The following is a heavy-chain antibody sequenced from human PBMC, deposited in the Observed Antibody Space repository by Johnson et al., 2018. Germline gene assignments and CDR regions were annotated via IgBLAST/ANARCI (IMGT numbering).Heavy chain of an antibody. V-gene: IGHV3-49*03. Sequence: VQLGQAGGGLVQPGRSLRLSCKGAGFTFGDYVLSWFRQAPGKGLEWVGFIRSKAYGGTTEYAAPVRGRFTISRNDSKSIAYLQMNSLKTEDTAVYFCTREETTADFFYYGMDVWGQGTTVIVSS. D-gene: IGHD4-11*01. CDR2: IRSKAYGGTT. CDR3: TREETTADFFYYGMDV. CDR1: GFTFGDYV. J-gene: IGHJ6*02.